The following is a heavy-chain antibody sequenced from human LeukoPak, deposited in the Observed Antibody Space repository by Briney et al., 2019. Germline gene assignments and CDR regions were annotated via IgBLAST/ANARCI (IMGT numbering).Heavy chain of an antibody. CDR2: IYYSGST. CDR3: ARASRKHSYFDY. Sequence: SETLSLTCTVSGGSISSSSHYWGWIRQPPGKGLEWIGSIYYSGSTYYNPSLKSRVTISVDTSKNQFSLKLSSVTAADTAVYYCARASRKHSYFDYWGQGTLVTVSS. V-gene: IGHV4-39*07. J-gene: IGHJ4*02. CDR1: GGSISSSSHY. D-gene: IGHD6-6*01.